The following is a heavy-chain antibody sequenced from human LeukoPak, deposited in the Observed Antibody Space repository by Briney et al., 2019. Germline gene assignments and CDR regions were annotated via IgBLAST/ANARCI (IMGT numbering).Heavy chain of an antibody. J-gene: IGHJ5*02. V-gene: IGHV4-39*07. CDR2: INHSGST. CDR3: ARLKGRVSQWLRLNNNWFDP. D-gene: IGHD5-12*01. CDR1: GGSISSSSYY. Sequence: SETLSLTCTVSGGSISSSSYYWGWIRQPPGKGLEWIGEINHSGSTNYNPSLKSRVTISVDTSKNQFSLKLSSVTAADTAVYYCARLKGRVSQWLRLNNNWFDPWGQGTLVTVSS.